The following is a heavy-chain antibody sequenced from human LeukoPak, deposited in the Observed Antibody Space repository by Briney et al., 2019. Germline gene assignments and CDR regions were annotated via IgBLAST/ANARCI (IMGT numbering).Heavy chain of an antibody. J-gene: IGHJ4*02. CDR3: AKDWDQLLYYFDY. V-gene: IGHV3-30*02. Sequence: GGSLRLSCAASGFIFSSYGMHWVRQTPGKGLEWVAFIRYDGNNKYYADSVKGRFTISRDNSKNTLYLQMNSLRADDTAVYYCAKDWDQLLYYFDYWGQGTLVTVSS. D-gene: IGHD2-2*01. CDR1: GFIFSSYG. CDR2: IRYDGNNK.